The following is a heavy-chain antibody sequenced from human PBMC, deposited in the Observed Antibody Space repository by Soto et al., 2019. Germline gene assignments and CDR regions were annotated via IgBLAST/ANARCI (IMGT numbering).Heavy chain of an antibody. CDR1: GGSITTGYY. J-gene: IGHJ4*02. Sequence: PSQTLSLTCTVSGGSITTGYYWTWFRQHPGKGLEWIGFIYHSGSTYYSPSLKSRVTISLDTSKRHFSLNLMSLTAADTAVYYCPKADPDASLGYWGQGTSVSVSS. CDR3: PKADPDASLGY. V-gene: IGHV4-31*03. CDR2: IYHSGST. D-gene: IGHD3-16*01.